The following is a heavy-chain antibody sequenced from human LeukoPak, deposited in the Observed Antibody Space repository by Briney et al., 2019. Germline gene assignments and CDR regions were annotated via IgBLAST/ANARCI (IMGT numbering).Heavy chain of an antibody. Sequence: GGSLRLSCVASGFTFSSYAMSWVRQAPGKGPEWVTSISGDGRSSFYADSVKGRFTISRDNFRNTLYLQMNSLKAEDTAVYYCTTTNNFGWYFVVWGRGTLVTVSS. CDR3: TTTNNFGWYFVV. CDR2: ISGDGRSS. J-gene: IGHJ2*01. D-gene: IGHD2-8*01. V-gene: IGHV3-23*01. CDR1: GFTFSSYA.